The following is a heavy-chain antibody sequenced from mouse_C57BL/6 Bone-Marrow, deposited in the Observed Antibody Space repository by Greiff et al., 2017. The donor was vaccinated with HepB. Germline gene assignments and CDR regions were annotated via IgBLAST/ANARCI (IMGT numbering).Heavy chain of an antibody. CDR1: GYTFTSYG. Sequence: SGAELARPGASVKLSCKASGYTFTSYGISWVKQRTGQGLEWIGEIYPRSGNTYYNEKFKGKATLTADKSSSTAYMELRSLTSEDSAVYFCAINYYGSSYLFAYWGQGTLVTVSA. CDR2: IYPRSGNT. CDR3: AINYYGSSYLFAY. V-gene: IGHV1-81*01. D-gene: IGHD1-1*01. J-gene: IGHJ3*01.